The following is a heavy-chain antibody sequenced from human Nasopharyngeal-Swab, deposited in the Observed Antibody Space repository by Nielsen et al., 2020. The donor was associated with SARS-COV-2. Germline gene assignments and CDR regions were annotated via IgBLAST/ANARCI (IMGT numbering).Heavy chain of an antibody. CDR1: GFTFSSYD. J-gene: IGHJ4*02. CDR2: IGTAGDP. V-gene: IGHV3-13*05. D-gene: IGHD6-13*01. CDR3: ARRNPHPYSSSWYGLYFDY. Sequence: GGSLRLSCAASGFTFSSYDMHWVRQATGKGLEWVSAIGTAGDPYYPGSVKGRFTISRENAKNSLYLQMNSLRAEDTAVYYCARRNPHPYSSSWYGLYFDYWGQGTLVTVSS.